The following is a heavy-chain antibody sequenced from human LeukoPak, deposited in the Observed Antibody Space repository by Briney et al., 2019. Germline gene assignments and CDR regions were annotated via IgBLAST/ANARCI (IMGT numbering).Heavy chain of an antibody. CDR1: GASISSGSYY. CDR2: IHSRGST. Sequence: SETLSLTCTVSGASISSGSYYWGWIRQTPGKGLEWIGSIHSRGSTYYNPSLRSRVAISADTSKNQFSLNLTSVTATDTAMYYCESRAYDYGRFFDYWGQGTLVTVSS. D-gene: IGHD4/OR15-4a*01. J-gene: IGHJ4*02. CDR3: ESRAYDYGRFFDY. V-gene: IGHV4-39*01.